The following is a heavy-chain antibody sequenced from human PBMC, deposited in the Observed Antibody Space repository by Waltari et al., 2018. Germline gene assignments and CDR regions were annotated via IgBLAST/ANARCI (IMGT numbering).Heavy chain of an antibody. Sequence: QLQLQESGPRLVRPSETLSLICRVSGVSITSNRHYWAWIRQSPGQGLEWIGTVSYSGTTSISPYLKSPVSVSRDASKNQVSLILGSVTAADMAVYYCATYIGASVGTAAFDVWGQGTMVTVSS. J-gene: IGHJ3*01. CDR2: VSYSGTT. V-gene: IGHV4-39*01. CDR1: GVSITSNRHY. CDR3: ATYIGASVGTAAFDV. D-gene: IGHD5-12*01.